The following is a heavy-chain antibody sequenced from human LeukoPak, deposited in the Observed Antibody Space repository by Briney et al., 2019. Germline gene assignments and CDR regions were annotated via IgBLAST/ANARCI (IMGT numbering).Heavy chain of an antibody. CDR2: ISYDGSNK. Sequence: PGGSLRLSCAASGFTFSSYAMHWVRQAPGKGLEWVAVISYDGSNKYYADSVKGRFTISRDNSKNTLYLQMNSLRAEDTAVYYCARDPDGLLWFGELSRGAKFDYWGQGTLVTVSS. J-gene: IGHJ4*02. D-gene: IGHD3-10*01. V-gene: IGHV3-30*04. CDR3: ARDPDGLLWFGELSRGAKFDY. CDR1: GFTFSSYA.